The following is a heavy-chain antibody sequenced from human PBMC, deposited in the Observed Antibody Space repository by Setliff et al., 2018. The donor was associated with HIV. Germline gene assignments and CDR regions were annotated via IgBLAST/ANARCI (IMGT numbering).Heavy chain of an antibody. V-gene: IGHV1-18*01. CDR2: IGPYNDRT. CDR1: GYMFIAYG. J-gene: IGHJ6*03. Sequence: ASVKVSCKTSGYMFIAYGMSWVRRAPGQGLEWMGWIGPYNDRTEYAQKLQGRVTMTTDTSTSTAYMELRNLRSDDTAVYYCARVQVGDPYYSYYYMDVWGEGTTVTVSS. D-gene: IGHD2-8*02. CDR3: ARVQVGDPYYSYYYMDV.